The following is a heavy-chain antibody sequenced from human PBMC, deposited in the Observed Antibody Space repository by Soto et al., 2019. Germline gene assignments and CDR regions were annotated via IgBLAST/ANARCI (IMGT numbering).Heavy chain of an antibody. CDR1: GGSFSSCGYS. Sequence: SETLSLACAVSGGSFSSCGYSCRWILQPPGKGPERIGYIYHSGSTYYNPSLKSRVTISVDRSKNQFSLKLSSVTAADTAVYYCARDYYDSSGSYGMGVWGQGTTVTVSS. CDR3: ARDYYDSSGSYGMGV. V-gene: IGHV4-30-2*01. CDR2: IYHSGST. J-gene: IGHJ6*02. D-gene: IGHD3-22*01.